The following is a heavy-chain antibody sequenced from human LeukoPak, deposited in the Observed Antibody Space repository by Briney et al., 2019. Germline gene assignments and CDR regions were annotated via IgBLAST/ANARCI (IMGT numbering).Heavy chain of an antibody. J-gene: IGHJ4*02. CDR2: ISGNAGTT. D-gene: IGHD3-16*01. CDR3: AKSSGFGAARYYFDY. CDR1: EFTFSNYA. V-gene: IGHV3-23*01. Sequence: GGSQRLSCAASEFTFSNYALNWVSQAPGKGLEWVSVISGNAGTTYYADSVRGRFTISRDNSKNTLYLQMNSLRAEDTAVYYCAKSSGFGAARYYFDYWGQGSLVTVSS.